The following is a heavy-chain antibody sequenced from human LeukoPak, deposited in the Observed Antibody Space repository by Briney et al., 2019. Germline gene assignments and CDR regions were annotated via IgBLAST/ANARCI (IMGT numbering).Heavy chain of an antibody. Sequence: PGGSLRLSCAASGFTFSSYALSWVRQAPGKGLEWVSAISGSGGSTYYADSVKGRFTISRDNSKNTLYLQMNSLRAEDTAVYYCANTYPYVDTAMVTIFDYWGQGTLVTVSS. CDR3: ANTYPYVDTAMVTIFDY. J-gene: IGHJ4*02. V-gene: IGHV3-23*01. CDR2: ISGSGGST. CDR1: GFTFSSYA. D-gene: IGHD5-18*01.